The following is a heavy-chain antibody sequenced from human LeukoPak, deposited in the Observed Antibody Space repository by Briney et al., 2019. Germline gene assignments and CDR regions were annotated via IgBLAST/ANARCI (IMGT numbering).Heavy chain of an antibody. V-gene: IGHV4-59*01. CDR2: IYYSGST. Sequence: SETLSLTCTVSGGSISSYYWSWIRQPPGKGLEWIGYIYYSGSTNYDPSLKSRVTISVDTSKNQFSLKLNSVTAADTAVYYCARDWRGYCSSTSCLRLDVWGQGTTATVSS. J-gene: IGHJ6*02. CDR1: GGSISSYY. D-gene: IGHD2-2*01. CDR3: ARDWRGYCSSTSCLRLDV.